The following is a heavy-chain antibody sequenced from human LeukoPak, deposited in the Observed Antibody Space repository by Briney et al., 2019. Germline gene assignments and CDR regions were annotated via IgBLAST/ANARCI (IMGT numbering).Heavy chain of an antibody. Sequence: PGGCLRLSCAASGFTFSSYSMNWVRQAPGKGLEWVSSISSSSSYIYYADSVKGRFTISRDNAKSSLYLQMNSLRAEDTAVYYCARVGYYYDSSGYYVIDAFDIWGQGTMVTVSS. J-gene: IGHJ3*02. CDR1: GFTFSSYS. CDR2: ISSSSSYI. D-gene: IGHD3-22*01. V-gene: IGHV3-21*01. CDR3: ARVGYYYDSSGYYVIDAFDI.